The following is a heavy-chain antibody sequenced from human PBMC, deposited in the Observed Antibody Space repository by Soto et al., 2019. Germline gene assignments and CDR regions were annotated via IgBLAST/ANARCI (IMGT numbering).Heavy chain of an antibody. Sequence: QVQLQQSGPGLVKPSGTLSLTCTVSGDSISSPNWWNWVLQSPGKGLEGIAAIHHDGRANYNPSLKSRVTMSIDEANNHISLKMTSVTAADTAIYYCARVRQNCSGHSCDFAPWGQGALVTVSS. D-gene: IGHD2-15*01. CDR2: IHHDGRA. CDR1: GDSISSPNW. CDR3: ARVRQNCSGHSCDFAP. J-gene: IGHJ5*02. V-gene: IGHV4-4*02.